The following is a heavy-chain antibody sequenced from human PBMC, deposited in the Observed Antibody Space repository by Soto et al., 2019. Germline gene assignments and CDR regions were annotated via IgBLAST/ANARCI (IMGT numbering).Heavy chain of an antibody. Sequence: PSETLSLTCTVSGGSISSGGYCWTWIRQHPGKDLEWIGNICYSGSTYYSPSLKNRLTISIDTSKNQFSLKLTSVTAADTAGYYWAAGPNLCSFDYWGEGVLVTLS. CDR3: AAGPNLCSFDY. CDR2: ICYSGST. CDR1: GGSISSGGYC. J-gene: IGHJ4*02. V-gene: IGHV4-31*03. D-gene: IGHD2-15*01.